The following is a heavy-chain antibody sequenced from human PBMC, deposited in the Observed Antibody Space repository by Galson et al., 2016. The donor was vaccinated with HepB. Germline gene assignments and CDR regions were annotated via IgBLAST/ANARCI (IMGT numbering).Heavy chain of an antibody. CDR3: AREGHYSAWFVIDY. D-gene: IGHD6-19*01. J-gene: IGHJ4*02. V-gene: IGHV3-33*01. CDR1: GFAFSSHG. CDR2: IWSDGSNK. Sequence: SLRLSCAASGFAFSSHGLYWVRQAPGKGLEWVSVIWSDGSNKYYADSVKGRFTISRDNSKNTPYLQMNSLRAEDTAVYYCAREGHYSAWFVIDYWGQGTLVTVSS.